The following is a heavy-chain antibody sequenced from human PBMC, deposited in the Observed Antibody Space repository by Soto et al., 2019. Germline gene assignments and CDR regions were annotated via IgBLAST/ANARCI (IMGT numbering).Heavy chain of an antibody. CDR3: AKGGAIVAAGTRVYLYNAMDV. V-gene: IGHV1-2*02. CDR1: GYTFTGYY. D-gene: IGHD1-26*01. CDR2: INPNSGDT. J-gene: IGHJ6*02. Sequence: ASVKVSCKASGYTFTGYYVHWVRQAPGQGLEWMGWINPNSGDTYLAQRFQGRVTMNRDTSIGTAYMELRGLTSDDTAEYYCAKGGAIVAAGTRVYLYNAMDVWGQGTTVTVS.